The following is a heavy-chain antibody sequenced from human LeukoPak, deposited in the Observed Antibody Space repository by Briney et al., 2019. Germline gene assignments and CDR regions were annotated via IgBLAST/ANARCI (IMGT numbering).Heavy chain of an antibody. CDR2: ICYSGST. J-gene: IGHJ5*02. CDR1: GGSISSYY. V-gene: IGHV4-59*01. D-gene: IGHD6-19*01. CDR3: ARWGYGSGWSVDP. Sequence: PSETLSLTCTVSGGSISSYYWSWIRQPPGKGLEWIGYICYSGSTNYNPSLKSRVTISVDTSKNQFSLKLSSVTAADTAVYYCARWGYGSGWSVDPWGQGTLVTVSS.